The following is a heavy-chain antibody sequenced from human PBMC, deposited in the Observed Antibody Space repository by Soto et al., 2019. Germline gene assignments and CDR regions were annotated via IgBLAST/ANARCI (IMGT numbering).Heavy chain of an antibody. CDR2: IIPILGIA. V-gene: IGHV1-69*02. CDR1: GGTFSSYT. CDR3: AGGYGSGSYFYSFAY. Sequence: QVQLVQSGAEVKKPGASVNVSCKASGGTFSSYTISWVLQAPGQGLEWMGRIIPILGIANYAQKFQGRVTITADKSTSTAYLELSCLRSEDTGVYYCAGGYGSGSYFYSFAYWVEENLHPVS. J-gene: IGHJ4*02. D-gene: IGHD3-10*01.